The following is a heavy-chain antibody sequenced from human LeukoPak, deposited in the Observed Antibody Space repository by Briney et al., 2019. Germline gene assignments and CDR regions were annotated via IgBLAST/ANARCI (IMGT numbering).Heavy chain of an antibody. CDR1: GGSFSGQD. J-gene: IGHJ4*02. CDR3: ARAAQRPRSGYY. CDR2: INHSGST. D-gene: IGHD3-3*01. V-gene: IGHV4-34*01. Sequence: SETLSLTCAVYGGSFSGQDWSWIRQPPGKGLEWIGEINHSGSTNYHPSLKSRVTISVDTSKNQFSLNLSSVTAADTAVYYCARAAQRPRSGYYWGQGTRVTVSS.